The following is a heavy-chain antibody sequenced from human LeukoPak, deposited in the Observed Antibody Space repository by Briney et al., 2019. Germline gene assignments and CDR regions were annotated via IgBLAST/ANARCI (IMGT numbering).Heavy chain of an antibody. Sequence: GGSLRLSCAASGFDFHNYVIHWVRQAPGKGLEWVAVISYAVNIKYYADSVKGRFTIPRDSSSETVFLQMNSLRTEDTAVYYCVREGYYESGSSPTFYFDYWGQGTLVTVSS. CDR2: ISYAVNIK. J-gene: IGHJ4*02. V-gene: IGHV3-30-3*01. D-gene: IGHD3-10*01. CDR1: GFDFHNYV. CDR3: VREGYYESGSSPTFYFDY.